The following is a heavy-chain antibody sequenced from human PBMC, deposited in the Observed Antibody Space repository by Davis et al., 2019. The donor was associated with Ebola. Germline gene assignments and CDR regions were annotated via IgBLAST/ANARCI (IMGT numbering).Heavy chain of an antibody. CDR2: INAGNGNT. D-gene: IGHD2-15*01. CDR3: ARSVVGTGFDP. Sequence: ASVKVSCKASGGTFSSYAISWVRQAPGQRLEWMGWINAGNGNTKYSQKFQGRVTMTRDTSTSTVYMELGSLRSEDTAVYYCARSVVGTGFDPWGQGTLVTVSS. V-gene: IGHV1-3*01. J-gene: IGHJ5*02. CDR1: GGTFSSYA.